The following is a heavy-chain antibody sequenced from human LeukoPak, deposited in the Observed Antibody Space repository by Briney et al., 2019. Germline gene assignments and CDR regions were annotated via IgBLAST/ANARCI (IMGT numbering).Heavy chain of an antibody. CDR3: ARRRVVVVAATVPSLKRYWYFDL. CDR1: GGSFIGYY. V-gene: IGHV4-34*01. D-gene: IGHD2-15*01. J-gene: IGHJ2*01. Sequence: PSETLSLTCAVYGGSFIGYYWSWIRQPPGKGLEWSGEINHSGSTNYNPSLKSRVTISVDTSKNQFSLKLSSVTAADTAVYYCARRRVVVVAATVPSLKRYWYFDLWGRGTLVTASS. CDR2: INHSGST.